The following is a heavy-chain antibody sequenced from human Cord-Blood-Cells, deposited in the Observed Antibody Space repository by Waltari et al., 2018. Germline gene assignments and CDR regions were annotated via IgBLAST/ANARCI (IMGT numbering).Heavy chain of an antibody. Sequence: QVQLVESGGGVVQPGRSLSISCAASGFTFSSYGMHWVRQAPGKGLEVVAVISYDGSNKYYADSVKGRFTISRDNSKNTLYLQMNSLRAEDTAVYYCAKTGGDYWGQGTLVTVSS. CDR3: AKTGGDY. J-gene: IGHJ4*02. CDR1: GFTFSSYG. V-gene: IGHV3-30*18. CDR2: ISYDGSNK. D-gene: IGHD1-26*01.